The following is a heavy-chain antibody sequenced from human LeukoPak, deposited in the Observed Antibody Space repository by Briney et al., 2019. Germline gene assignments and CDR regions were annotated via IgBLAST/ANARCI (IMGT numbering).Heavy chain of an antibody. CDR1: GGSFGGYY. Sequence: SETLSLTCAVYGGSFGGYYWSWIRQPAGKGLEWIGRIYTSGSTNYNPSLKSRVTMSVDTSKNQFSLKLSSVTAADTAVYYCARMSLSSSGSYPSYWGQGTLVTVSS. V-gene: IGHV4-59*10. D-gene: IGHD3-10*01. CDR3: ARMSLSSSGSYPSY. J-gene: IGHJ4*02. CDR2: IYTSGST.